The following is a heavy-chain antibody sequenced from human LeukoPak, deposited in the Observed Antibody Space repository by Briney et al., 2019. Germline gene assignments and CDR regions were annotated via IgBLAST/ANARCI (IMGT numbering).Heavy chain of an antibody. J-gene: IGHJ4*02. V-gene: IGHV3-11*01. CDR3: ARDLGVFNYFDY. CDR2: ISSSGSTI. D-gene: IGHD2-8*01. Sequence: GGSLRLSCAASGFTFSDYYMSWIRQAPWKGLEWVSYISSSGSTIYYEDSVKGRFTISRDNAKNSLYLQMNSLRAEDTAVYYCARDLGVFNYFDYWGQGNLVTVSS. CDR1: GFTFSDYY.